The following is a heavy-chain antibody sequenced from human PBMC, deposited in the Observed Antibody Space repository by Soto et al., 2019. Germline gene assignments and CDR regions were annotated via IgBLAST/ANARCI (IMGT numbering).Heavy chain of an antibody. CDR1: GFTVSSNY. D-gene: IGHD5-12*01. CDR3: ARVIRGYSGYDILEEFDY. V-gene: IGHV3-66*01. J-gene: IGHJ4*02. CDR2: IYSGGST. Sequence: GESLKISCAASGFTVSSNYMSWVRQAPGKGLEWVSVIYSGGSTYYADSVKGRFTISRDNSKNTLYLQMNSLRAEDTAVYYCARVIRGYSGYDILEEFDYWGQGTLVTVSS.